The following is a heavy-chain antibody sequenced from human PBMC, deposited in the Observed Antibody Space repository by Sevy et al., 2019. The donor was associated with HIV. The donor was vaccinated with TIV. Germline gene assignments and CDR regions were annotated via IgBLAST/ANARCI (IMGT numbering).Heavy chain of an antibody. CDR3: ARAPPVRSGDDSLNWFDP. Sequence: SETLSLTCSVSAGSISAYYWSWIRQPPGKGLEWIAYIHDSGNSNYNPSLKSRVTISMDTSKNQFSLKVTSVTEEDTALYYCARAPPVRSGDDSLNWFDPWGQGILVTVSS. V-gene: IGHV4-59*01. D-gene: IGHD5-12*01. CDR1: AGSISAYY. J-gene: IGHJ5*02. CDR2: IHDSGNS.